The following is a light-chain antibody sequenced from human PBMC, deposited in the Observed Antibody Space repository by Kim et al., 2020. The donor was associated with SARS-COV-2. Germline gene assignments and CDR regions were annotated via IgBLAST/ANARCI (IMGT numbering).Light chain of an antibody. V-gene: IGLV6-57*01. J-gene: IGLJ3*02. Sequence: NFMLTQPHSVSESPGKTVTISCTRSSGRIASNYEQWYQQRPGSSPTTVIYEDNQRPSGVPDRFSGSIDRSSNSASLTISGLKTEDEADYYCQSYDSSANWVFGGGTKLTVL. CDR1: SGRIASNY. CDR3: QSYDSSANWV. CDR2: EDN.